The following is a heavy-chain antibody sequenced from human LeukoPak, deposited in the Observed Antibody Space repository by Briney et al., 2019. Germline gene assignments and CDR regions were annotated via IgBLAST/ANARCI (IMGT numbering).Heavy chain of an antibody. CDR1: GGSTSSSNW. V-gene: IGHV4-4*02. D-gene: IGHD3-10*01. Sequence: PSETLSLTCAVSGGSTSSSNWWSWVRQPPGKGLEWIGEIYHSGSTNYNPSLKSRVTISVDKSKNQFSLKLSSVTAADTAVYYCARRRYYGSGSEDWGQGTLVTVSS. CDR2: IYHSGST. CDR3: ARRRYYGSGSED. J-gene: IGHJ4*02.